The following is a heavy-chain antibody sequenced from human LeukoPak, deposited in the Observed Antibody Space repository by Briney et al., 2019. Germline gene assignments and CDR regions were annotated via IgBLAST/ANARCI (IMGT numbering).Heavy chain of an antibody. V-gene: IGHV4-39*01. CDR1: GGSISNADYY. J-gene: IGHJ4*01. CDR3: ARQLPTAAADTRGYFDY. D-gene: IGHD6-13*01. Sequence: SETLSLTCIVSGGSISNADYYWGWLRQAPGKGLEWVGSMFYGGTNHYNPSLKSRATISVNTSKNQFSLKLTSVTAADAAIYYCARQLPTAAADTRGYFDYWGQGAVVTVSS. CDR2: MFYGGTN.